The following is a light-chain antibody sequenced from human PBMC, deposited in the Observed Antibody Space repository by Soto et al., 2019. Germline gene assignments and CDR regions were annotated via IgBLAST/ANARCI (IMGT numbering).Light chain of an antibody. CDR2: EGS. Sequence: QSALTQPASVSGAPGQSITISCTGTSSDVGSYTLVSWYQQHPGKAPKLMIYEGSNRPSGVSNRFSGSKSGNTASLTISGLQAEDEADYYCCSYAGSSTFPVFGAGTKLTVL. CDR1: SSDVGSYTL. CDR3: CSYAGSSTFPV. V-gene: IGLV2-23*03. J-gene: IGLJ3*02.